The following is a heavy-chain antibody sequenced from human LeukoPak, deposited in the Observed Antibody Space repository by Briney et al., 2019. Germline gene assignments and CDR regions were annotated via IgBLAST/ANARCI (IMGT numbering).Heavy chain of an antibody. CDR2: IYNSGST. Sequence: SETLSLTCTVSGGSISTYYWTWIRQPPGKELEWLGNIYNSGSTNYNPSLNSRVTISLDTSKNQFSLKVSSVTAADTALYYCAREGYDSGTKATESYYFDYWGQGILVTVSS. J-gene: IGHJ4*02. D-gene: IGHD4-17*01. CDR3: AREGYDSGTKATESYYFDY. CDR1: GGSISTYY. V-gene: IGHV4-59*01.